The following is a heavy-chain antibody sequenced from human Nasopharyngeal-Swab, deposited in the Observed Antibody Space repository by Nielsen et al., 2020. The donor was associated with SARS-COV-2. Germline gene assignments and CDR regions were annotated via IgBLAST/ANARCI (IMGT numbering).Heavy chain of an antibody. CDR1: SASFSAYY. CDR3: ARGPLDSTYDFDY. J-gene: IGHJ4*02. D-gene: IGHD2/OR15-2a*01. Sequence: SETLSLTCAVNSASFSAYYWSWIRQPPGNGLEWIGQIHQSGITYYNAPLKSRVIISVEMSKNQISLKLNSVTAADTAVYYCARGPLDSTYDFDYWDQGTLVTVSS. V-gene: IGHV4-34*01. CDR2: IHQSGIT.